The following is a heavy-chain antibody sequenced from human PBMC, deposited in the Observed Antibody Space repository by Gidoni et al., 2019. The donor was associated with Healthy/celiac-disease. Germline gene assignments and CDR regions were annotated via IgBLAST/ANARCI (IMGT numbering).Heavy chain of an antibody. D-gene: IGHD3-3*01. CDR3: ARNQYYDFWSGLYGMDV. J-gene: IGHJ6*02. CDR2: INSDGSST. V-gene: IGHV3-74*01. Sequence: EVQLVESGGGLVQPGGSLRLSCAASGFTFSSYWMHWVRQAPGKGLVWFSRINSDGSSTSYADSVKGRFTISRDNAKNTLYLQMNSLRAEDTAVYYCARNQYYDFWSGLYGMDVWGQGTTVTVSS. CDR1: GFTFSSYW.